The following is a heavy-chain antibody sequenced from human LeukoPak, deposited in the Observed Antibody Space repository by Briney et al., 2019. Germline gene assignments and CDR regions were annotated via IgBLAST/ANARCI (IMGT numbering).Heavy chain of an antibody. CDR3: ARGASVRITIFGVVIMSFDP. CDR2: IYYSGST. J-gene: IGHJ5*02. D-gene: IGHD3-3*01. CDR1: GDSISSYY. Sequence: SETLSLTCTVSGDSISSYYWSWIRQPPGKGLEWIGYIYYSGSTNYNPSLKSRVTISVDTSKNQFSLKLSSVTAADTAVYYCARGASVRITIFGVVIMSFDPWGQGTLVTVSS. V-gene: IGHV4-59*08.